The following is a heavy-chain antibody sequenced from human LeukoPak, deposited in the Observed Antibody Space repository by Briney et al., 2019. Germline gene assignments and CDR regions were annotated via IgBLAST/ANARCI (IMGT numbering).Heavy chain of an antibody. J-gene: IGHJ6*03. V-gene: IGHV3-13*01. CDR1: GFTFSSFD. Sequence: GGSLRLSCAASGFTFSSFDMHWVRQPTGQGLEWVSTIGTASDTYYPGSVEGRLTLTRDNAKNSLYLQMNSLTAGDTAVYYCARGPPRGKYYYMDVWGKGTTVTVSS. D-gene: IGHD1-1*01. CDR2: IGTASDT. CDR3: ARGPPRGKYYYMDV.